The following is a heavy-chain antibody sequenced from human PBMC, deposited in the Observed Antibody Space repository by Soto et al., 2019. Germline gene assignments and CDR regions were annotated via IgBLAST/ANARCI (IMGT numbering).Heavy chain of an antibody. Sequence: PGEFQISCKGSGYSFTSYWISWVRQMPGKGLEWMGRIDPSDSYTNYSPSFQGHVTISADKSISTAYLQWSSLKASDTAMYYCARSWLCSGGSCYSNWFDLWGQGTLVTVSS. CDR2: IDPSDSYT. CDR3: ARSWLCSGGSCYSNWFDL. V-gene: IGHV5-10-1*01. CDR1: GYSFTSYW. J-gene: IGHJ5*02. D-gene: IGHD2-15*01.